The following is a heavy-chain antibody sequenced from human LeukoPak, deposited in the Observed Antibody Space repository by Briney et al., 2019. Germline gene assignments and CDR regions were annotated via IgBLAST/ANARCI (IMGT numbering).Heavy chain of an antibody. CDR3: AREKYSSRGFDP. V-gene: IGHV4-59*12. J-gene: IGHJ5*02. CDR1: GGSIIYDY. CDR2: IHYSGAT. Sequence: SETLSLTCTVSGGSIIYDYWSWIRQSPGKRLEWIEYIHYSGATNYSPSLNSRVTISVDTSKNQFSLKLSSVTAADTAVHYCAREKYSSRGFDPWGQGTLVTVSS. D-gene: IGHD6-13*01.